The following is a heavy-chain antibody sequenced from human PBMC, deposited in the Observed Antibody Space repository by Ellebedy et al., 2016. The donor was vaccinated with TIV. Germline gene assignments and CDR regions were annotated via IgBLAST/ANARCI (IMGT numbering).Heavy chain of an antibody. CDR1: GYTFTSYY. V-gene: IGHV1-46*01. J-gene: IGHJ3*02. D-gene: IGHD6-13*01. CDR3: ARVSSSWYEDDAFDI. CDR2: INPSGGST. Sequence: AASVKVSCKASGYTFTSYYMHWVRQAPGQGLEWMGIINPSGGSTSYAQKFQGRVTMTRDTSTSTVYMELSSLRSEDTAVYYCARVSSSWYEDDAFDIWGQGTMVTVSS.